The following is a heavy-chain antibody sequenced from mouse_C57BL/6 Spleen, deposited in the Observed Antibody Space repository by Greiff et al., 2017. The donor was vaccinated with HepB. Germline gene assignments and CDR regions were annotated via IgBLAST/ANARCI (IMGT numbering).Heavy chain of an antibody. CDR3: ARRITPAYYDY. V-gene: IGHV2-6*03. J-gene: IGHJ2*01. D-gene: IGHD1-3*01. CDR1: GFSFTSYG. CDR2: IWSDGST. Sequence: VKLVESGPGLVPPSQCLSITCTVSGFSFTSYGVHWVRQPPGKGLEWLVVIWSDGSTTYNSALKSRLSTSKDNSKSHVFLKMNSLQTDDTAVYYCARRITPAYYDYWGKGTTLAVS.